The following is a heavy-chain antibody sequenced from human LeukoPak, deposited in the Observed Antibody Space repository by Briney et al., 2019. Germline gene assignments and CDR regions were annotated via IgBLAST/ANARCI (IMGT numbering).Heavy chain of an antibody. D-gene: IGHD5-24*01. CDR1: GYSFTNYD. CDR2: ISASNRNT. CDR3: ARGDVYFDY. J-gene: IGHJ4*02. V-gene: IGHV1-18*01. Sequence: ASVKASCKSSGYSFTNYDVNWVRQAPGQGLEWMGWISASNRNTNYAQKFQGRVTMTTDTSTSTAYMELRSLTSDDTAVYHCARGDVYFDYWGQGTLVTVSS.